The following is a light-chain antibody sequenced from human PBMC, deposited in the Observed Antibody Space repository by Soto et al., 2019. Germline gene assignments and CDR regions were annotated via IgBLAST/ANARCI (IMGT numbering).Light chain of an antibody. CDR2: DAS. V-gene: IGKV3-11*01. CDR1: QSVSSY. CDR3: QQRTNWPPSIT. J-gene: IGKJ5*01. Sequence: EIVLTQSPATLSLSPGERATLSCRASQSVSSYLAWYQQKPGQAPRLLIYDASNRATGIPARFSGSGSGTDFTLTISSLDPEDFAVYYCQQRTNWPPSITFGQGTRLELK.